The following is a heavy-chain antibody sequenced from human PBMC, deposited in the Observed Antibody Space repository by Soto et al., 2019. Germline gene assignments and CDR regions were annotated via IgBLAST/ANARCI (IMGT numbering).Heavy chain of an antibody. V-gene: IGHV3-53*01. J-gene: IGHJ4*02. D-gene: IGHD3-16*01. Sequence: EVQLVESGGGVIQPGGSLRLSCAASGFTVNSDYMNWIRQTPGKGLEWVAFIYNGESTHYADSVKGRFTISSDRSKNTLYLQMNSLRIEDTAVYYCARDGRGLGKLSLFEYWGQGTLVTVSS. CDR3: ARDGRGLGKLSLFEY. CDR1: GFTVNSDY. CDR2: IYNGEST.